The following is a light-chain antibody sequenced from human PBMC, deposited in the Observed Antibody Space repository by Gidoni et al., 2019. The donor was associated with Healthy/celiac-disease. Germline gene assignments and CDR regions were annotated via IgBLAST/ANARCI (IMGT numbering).Light chain of an antibody. Sequence: EIVLTQPPGTLSLSPGERATLSCRASQSVSSSYLAWYQQKPGQAPRLLIYGASSRATGIPDRFSGSGSGTDFTLTISGLEPEDFAVYYCQQYGSSPCSFGQGTKLEIK. CDR1: QSVSSSY. J-gene: IGKJ2*04. CDR3: QQYGSSPCS. CDR2: GAS. V-gene: IGKV3-20*01.